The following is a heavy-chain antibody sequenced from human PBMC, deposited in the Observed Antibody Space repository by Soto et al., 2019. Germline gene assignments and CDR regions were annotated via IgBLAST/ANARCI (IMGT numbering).Heavy chain of an antibody. CDR3: ARVEV. V-gene: IGHV3-53*01. CDR2: IYSGGTT. D-gene: IGHD3-3*01. J-gene: IGHJ4*02. Sequence: EVQLVESGGGLIQPGGSLRLSCAASGFNVSNTYMSWVRQAPGKGLEWVALIYSGGTTYYADSVKGRFTISRDNSKNTLYLQMNRLKAEDTAVYYCARVEVWGQGTLVTVSS. CDR1: GFNVSNTY.